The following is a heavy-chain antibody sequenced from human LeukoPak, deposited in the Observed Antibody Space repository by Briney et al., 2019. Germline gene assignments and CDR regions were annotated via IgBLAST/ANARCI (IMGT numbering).Heavy chain of an antibody. CDR3: AKGHWGIVVVVAANDAFDI. Sequence: GGSLRLSCAASGFTFSSYAMSWVRQAPGKGLEWVSAISGSGGSTYYADSVKGRFTISRDNSKNTLYLQMNSLRAEDTAVYYCAKGHWGIVVVVAANDAFDIWGQGTMVTVSS. J-gene: IGHJ3*02. CDR2: ISGSGGST. CDR1: GFTFSSYA. D-gene: IGHD2-15*01. V-gene: IGHV3-23*01.